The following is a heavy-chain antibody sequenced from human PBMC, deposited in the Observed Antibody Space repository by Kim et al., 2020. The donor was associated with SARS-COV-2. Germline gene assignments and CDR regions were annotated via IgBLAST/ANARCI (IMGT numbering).Heavy chain of an antibody. CDR2: LDPDGSVE. CDR3: ARGADP. V-gene: IGHV3-7*01. CDR1: EISITASY. J-gene: IGHJ5*02. Sequence: GGSLRLSCGASEISITASYMNWVRQAPGKGLEWVANLDPDGSVEKYVDSVRGRFTISRDNAKNSLYLQMNSLRVEDTAVYYCARGADPWGQGTLGTVFS.